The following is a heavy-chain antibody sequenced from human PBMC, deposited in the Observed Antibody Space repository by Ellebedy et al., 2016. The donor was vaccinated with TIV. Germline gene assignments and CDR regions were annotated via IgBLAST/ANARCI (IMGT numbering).Heavy chain of an antibody. CDR3: ARGAMAAAGEDY. D-gene: IGHD6-13*01. V-gene: IGHV3-21*01. CDR2: ISSNSTYI. CDR1: GFTFSSYS. Sequence: GESLKISCAASGFTFSSYSMNWVRQAPGKGLGWVSSISSNSTYIYYADSVRGRFTISRDNAKKSLYLQMNSLRAEDTAVYYCARGAMAAAGEDYWGQGTLVNVSS. J-gene: IGHJ4*02.